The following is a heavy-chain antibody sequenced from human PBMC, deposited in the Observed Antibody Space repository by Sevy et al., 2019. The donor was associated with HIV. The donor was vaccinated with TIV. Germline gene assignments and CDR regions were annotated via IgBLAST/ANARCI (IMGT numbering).Heavy chain of an antibody. J-gene: IGHJ3*02. V-gene: IGHV4-34*01. CDR2: INHSGST. Sequence: SETLSLTCAVYGGSFSGYYWSWIRQPPGKGLEWIGEINHSGSTNYNPSLKSRVTISVDTSKNQFSLKLSSVTAADTAVYYCARELAGDPNYYDSSGTLFDIWGQRTMVTVSS. CDR1: GGSFSGYY. CDR3: ARELAGDPNYYDSSGTLFDI. D-gene: IGHD3-22*01.